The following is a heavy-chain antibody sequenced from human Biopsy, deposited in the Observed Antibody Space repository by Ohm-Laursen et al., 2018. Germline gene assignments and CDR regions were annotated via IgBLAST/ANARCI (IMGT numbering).Heavy chain of an antibody. D-gene: IGHD1-26*01. Sequence: ASVKVSCKASAGTFINYAISWVRQAPGQGLEWMGGLIPMFGTANYAQMFQGRVTISADESTSTSYMELISLTTEDTAIYYCARGPHSGSHSCFDYWGRGTLVTVSS. CDR2: LIPMFGTA. CDR3: ARGPHSGSHSCFDY. CDR1: AGTFINYA. V-gene: IGHV1-69*13. J-gene: IGHJ4*02.